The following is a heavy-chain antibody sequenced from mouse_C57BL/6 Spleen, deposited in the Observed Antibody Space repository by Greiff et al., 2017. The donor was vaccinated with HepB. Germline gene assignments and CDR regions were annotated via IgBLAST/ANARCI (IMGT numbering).Heavy chain of an antibody. Sequence: QVQLQQPGAELVKPGASVKMSCKASGYTFTSYWIAWVKQRPGQGLEWIGDIYPGSGSTNYNEKFKSKATLTVDTSSSTAYMQLSSLTSEDSAVYYCARERTGTDWYFDVWGTGTTVTVSS. CDR1: GYTFTSYW. CDR3: ARERTGTDWYFDV. D-gene: IGHD4-1*01. J-gene: IGHJ1*03. V-gene: IGHV1-55*01. CDR2: IYPGSGST.